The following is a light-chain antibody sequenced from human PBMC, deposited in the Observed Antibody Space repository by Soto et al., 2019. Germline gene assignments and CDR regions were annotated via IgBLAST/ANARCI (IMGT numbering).Light chain of an antibody. J-gene: IGKJ1*01. CDR1: QRVSSN. Sequence: IVMPQSPATLSVSPVERSTLSFRASQRVSSNLAWYQQKPGQAPRLLIYGASTRATGIPARFSGSGSGTEFTLTISSLQSEDFAVYYCQQYNNWLWRTFGQGTKVDIK. CDR3: QQYNNWLWRT. CDR2: GAS. V-gene: IGKV3-15*01.